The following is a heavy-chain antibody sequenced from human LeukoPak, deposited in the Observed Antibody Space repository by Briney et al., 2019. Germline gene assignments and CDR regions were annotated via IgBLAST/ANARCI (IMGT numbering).Heavy chain of an antibody. Sequence: SETLSLTCTVSGGSISSYYWNWIRQPAGKGLEWIGRLHSSGSTNYNPSLKSRVTLSLDTSKNQLSLNLSSVTAADTAVYYCARKSLRQNYFDYWGQGILVTVSS. CDR3: ARKSLRQNYFDY. CDR1: GGSISSYY. V-gene: IGHV4-4*07. D-gene: IGHD5/OR15-5a*01. CDR2: LHSSGST. J-gene: IGHJ4*02.